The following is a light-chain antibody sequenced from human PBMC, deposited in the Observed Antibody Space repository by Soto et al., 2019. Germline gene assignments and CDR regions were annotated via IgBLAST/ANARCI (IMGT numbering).Light chain of an antibody. V-gene: IGKV1-5*03. J-gene: IGKJ1*01. CDR1: QSISSW. CDR2: KAS. CDR3: QQYNSYSRT. Sequence: DLQMTQSPSTLSASVGDRVTITCRASQSISSWLAWYQQKPGKAPKLLIYKASSLESGVPSRFSGSGSGTDFTLTINSLQPDDFAIYYCQQYNSYSRTFGQGTKVEIK.